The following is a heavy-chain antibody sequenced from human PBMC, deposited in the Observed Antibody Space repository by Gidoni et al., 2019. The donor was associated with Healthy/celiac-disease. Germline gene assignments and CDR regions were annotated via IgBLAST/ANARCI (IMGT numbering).Heavy chain of an antibody. D-gene: IGHD6-13*01. CDR3: ASLIIAAAGN. Sequence: QLQLQESGPGLVKPSETLSLTCTVSGGSISSSSYYCGWIRQPPGKGLEWIGSIYYSGSTYYNPSLKSRVTISVDTSKNQFSLKLSSVTAADTAVYYCASLIIAAAGNWGQGTLVTVSS. CDR1: GGSISSSSYY. CDR2: IYYSGST. J-gene: IGHJ4*02. V-gene: IGHV4-39*01.